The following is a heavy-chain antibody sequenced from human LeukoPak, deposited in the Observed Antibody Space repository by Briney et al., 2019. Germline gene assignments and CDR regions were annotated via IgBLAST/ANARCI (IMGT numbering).Heavy chain of an antibody. CDR2: IYYSGST. D-gene: IGHD1-26*01. Sequence: SETLSLTCTVSGGSISSSSYYWGWIRQPPGKGLEWIGSIYYSGSTYYNPSLKSRITISVDTSKNQFSLKLSSVTAADTAVYYCAILVGAAVSDAFDIWGQGTMSPSLQ. J-gene: IGHJ3*02. V-gene: IGHV4-39*01. CDR3: AILVGAAVSDAFDI. CDR1: GGSISSSSYY.